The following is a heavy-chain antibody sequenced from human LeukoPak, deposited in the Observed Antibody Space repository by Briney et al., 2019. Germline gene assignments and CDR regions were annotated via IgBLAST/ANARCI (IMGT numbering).Heavy chain of an antibody. J-gene: IGHJ4*02. CDR1: GFTFSSYW. V-gene: IGHV3-21*04. Sequence: GGSLRLSCAASGFTFSSYWMSWVRQAPGKGLEWVSFGDSVKGRFTISRDNAKKSLYLQMNSLRAEDTAVYYCAKDPPNYDILTGFDYWGQGTLVTVSS. CDR3: AKDPPNYDILTGFDY. D-gene: IGHD3-9*01.